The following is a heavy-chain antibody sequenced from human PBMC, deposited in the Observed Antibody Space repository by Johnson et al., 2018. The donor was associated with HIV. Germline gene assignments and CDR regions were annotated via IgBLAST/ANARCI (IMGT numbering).Heavy chain of an antibody. CDR1: GLTFSSYG. Sequence: VQLVESGGGLVQPGGSLRLSCVASGLTFSSYGMSWVRQAPGKGQEWVSGISGSGGSTYYADSVKGRFTISRDNSKSTLFLQMNSLRADDTAAYYCAKADDILTGYYKGFDAFDVWGQGTMVSVS. V-gene: IGHV3-23*04. J-gene: IGHJ3*01. D-gene: IGHD3-9*01. CDR2: ISGSGGST. CDR3: AKADDILTGYYKGFDAFDV.